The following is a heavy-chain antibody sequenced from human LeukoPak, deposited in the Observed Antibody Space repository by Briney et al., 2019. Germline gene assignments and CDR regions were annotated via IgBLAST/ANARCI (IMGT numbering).Heavy chain of an antibody. CDR2: ISYGGSNK. CDR3: AKDQEQWLVRVTFDY. J-gene: IGHJ4*02. V-gene: IGHV3-30*18. Sequence: GGSLRLSCAASGFTISSYGMHWVRQAPGKGLEWVAVISYGGSNKYYADSVKGRFTISRDNSKNTLYLQMNSLRAEDTAVYYCAKDQEQWLVRVTFDYWGQGTLVTVSS. D-gene: IGHD6-19*01. CDR1: GFTISSYG.